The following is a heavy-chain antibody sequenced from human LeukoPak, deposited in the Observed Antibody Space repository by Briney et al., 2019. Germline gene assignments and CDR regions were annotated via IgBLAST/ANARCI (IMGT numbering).Heavy chain of an antibody. CDR2: ISGSGGGT. CDR1: GFTFSSYA. D-gene: IGHD3-3*01. J-gene: IGHJ6*02. CDR3: ANDLRHGSIFGVVTKYYYGMDV. Sequence: GGSLRLSCAASGFTFSSYAMSWVRQAPGKGLEWVSAISGSGGGTYYADSVKGRFTISRDNSKNTLYLQMNSLRAEDTAVYYCANDLRHGSIFGVVTKYYYGMDVWGQGTTVTVSS. V-gene: IGHV3-23*01.